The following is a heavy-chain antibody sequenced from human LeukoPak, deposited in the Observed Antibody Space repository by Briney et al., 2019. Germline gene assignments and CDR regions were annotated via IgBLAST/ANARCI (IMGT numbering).Heavy chain of an antibody. D-gene: IGHD3-16*01. Sequence: GGSLRLSCAASGFTFSSYGMHWVRQAPGKGLEWVAFIRYDGSNKYYADSVKGRFTISRDNSKNTLYLRMNSLRTEDTAVYYCAKDPARGGGPYFDYWGQGTLVTVSS. CDR2: IRYDGSNK. J-gene: IGHJ4*02. CDR3: AKDPARGGGPYFDY. CDR1: GFTFSSYG. V-gene: IGHV3-30*02.